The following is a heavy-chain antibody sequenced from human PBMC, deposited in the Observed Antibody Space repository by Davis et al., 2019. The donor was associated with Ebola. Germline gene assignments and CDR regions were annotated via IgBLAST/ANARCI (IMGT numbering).Heavy chain of an antibody. CDR2: INSDGSST. D-gene: IGHD3-16*01. J-gene: IGHJ6*02. V-gene: IGHV3-74*01. CDR3: ARGSRVLGYGMDV. Sequence: GESLKISCAASGFTFSSYWMHWVRQAPGKGLVWVSRINSDGSSTSYADSVKGRFTISRDNAKNTLYLQMNSLRAEDTAVHYCARGSRVLGYGMDVWGQGTTVTVSS. CDR1: GFTFSSYW.